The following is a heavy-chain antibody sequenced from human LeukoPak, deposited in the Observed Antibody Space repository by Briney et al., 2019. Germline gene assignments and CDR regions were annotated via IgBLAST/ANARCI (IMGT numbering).Heavy chain of an antibody. CDR2: INPNSGGT. D-gene: IGHD2-2*01. Sequence: ASVKVSCKASGYTFTGYYMHWVRQAPGQGLEWMGWINPNSGGTNYAQKFQGWVTMTRDTSISTAYMELSRLRSDDTAVYYCARALLGYCSSTSCLIDYWGQGTLVTVSS. CDR1: GYTFTGYY. CDR3: ARALLGYCSSTSCLIDY. J-gene: IGHJ4*02. V-gene: IGHV1-2*04.